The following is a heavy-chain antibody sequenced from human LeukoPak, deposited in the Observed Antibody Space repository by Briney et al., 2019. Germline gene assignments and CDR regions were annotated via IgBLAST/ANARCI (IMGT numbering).Heavy chain of an antibody. CDR3: ATAPSRGQTAMAIENDY. CDR2: FDPEDGET. Sequence: ASVKVSCKVSGYTLTELSMHWVRQAPGKGLERMGGFDPEDGETIYAQKFQGRVTMTEDTSTDTAYMELSSLRSEDTAVYYCATAPSRGQTAMAIENDYWGQGTLVTVSS. D-gene: IGHD5-18*01. V-gene: IGHV1-24*01. CDR1: GYTLTELS. J-gene: IGHJ4*02.